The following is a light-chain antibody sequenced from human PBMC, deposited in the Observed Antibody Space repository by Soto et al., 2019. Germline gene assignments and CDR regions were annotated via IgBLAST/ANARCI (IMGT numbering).Light chain of an antibody. Sequence: DMGMTQSPLSLPVTPGEPASISCRSSQSLLHSNGYNYLDWYLQKPGQSPQLLIYLGSNRASGVPDRFSGSGSGTDFTLNISRVEAEDVGVYYCMQALQTPLTFGGGTKVDIK. V-gene: IGKV2-28*01. CDR3: MQALQTPLT. CDR1: QSLLHSNGYNY. J-gene: IGKJ4*01. CDR2: LGS.